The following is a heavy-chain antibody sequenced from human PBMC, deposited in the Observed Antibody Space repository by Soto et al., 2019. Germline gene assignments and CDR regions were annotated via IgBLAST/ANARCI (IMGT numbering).Heavy chain of an antibody. D-gene: IGHD1-26*01. Sequence: PGGSLRLSCAASGFTFSNYIIIWVRQAPGMGLEWVSSMRSGSDYMYNADSVKGRFAISRDNAKNSLYLQMNSLRVEDTAVYFCARGGRYDLESPIDYWGQGTQVTVSS. V-gene: IGHV3-21*01. CDR1: GFTFSNYI. CDR2: MRSGSDYM. CDR3: ARGGRYDLESPIDY. J-gene: IGHJ4*02.